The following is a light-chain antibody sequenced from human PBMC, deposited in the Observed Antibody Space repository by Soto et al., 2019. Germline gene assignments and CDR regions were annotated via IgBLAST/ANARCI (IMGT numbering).Light chain of an antibody. CDR1: SSNIGSNY. V-gene: IGLV1-47*01. J-gene: IGLJ1*01. CDR3: AAWGDSLSGFYV. CDR2: RNN. Sequence: QSVLTQPPSASGTPGQRVTISCSGSSSNIGSNYVYWYQQLPGTAPKLLIYRNNQRPSGVPDRFSGSKSGTSASLAISGLRSEDEADYYCAAWGDSLSGFYVFGTGTQLTVL.